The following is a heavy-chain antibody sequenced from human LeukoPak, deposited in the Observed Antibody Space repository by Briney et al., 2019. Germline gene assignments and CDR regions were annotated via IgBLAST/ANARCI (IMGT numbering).Heavy chain of an antibody. CDR3: ARTDYGDYHFDY. V-gene: IGHV4-59*01. D-gene: IGHD4-17*01. CDR1: GGSISNFY. J-gene: IGHJ4*02. Sequence: SETLSLTCTVSGGSISNFYWTWIRQSPGKGLEWIGYISYSGTTKYSPSLKSRVTISVDTSKNQFSLKLSSVTAADTAVYYCARTDYGDYHFDYWGQGTLVTVSS. CDR2: ISYSGTT.